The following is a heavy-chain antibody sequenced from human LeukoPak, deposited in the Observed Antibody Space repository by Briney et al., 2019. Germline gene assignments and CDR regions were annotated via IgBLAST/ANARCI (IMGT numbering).Heavy chain of an antibody. CDR2: IYSGGST. V-gene: IGHV3-66*01. D-gene: IGHD5-12*01. CDR1: EFTVSSNY. J-gene: IGHJ6*01. Sequence: GGSLRLSCAASEFTVSSNYMSWVRQAPGKGLEWVSVIYSGGSTYYADSVKSRFTISRDNSKNTLYLQVNSLRAEDTAVYYCATSHSGYDSYYYYGMDVWGREPWSPSPQ. CDR3: ATSHSGYDSYYYYGMDV.